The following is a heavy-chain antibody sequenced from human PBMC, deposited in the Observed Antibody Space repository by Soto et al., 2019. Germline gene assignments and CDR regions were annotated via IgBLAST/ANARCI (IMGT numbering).Heavy chain of an antibody. CDR3: ARDFTDSSGPTLGMGV. CDR1: GGSISSGGYY. J-gene: IGHJ6*02. CDR2: IYYSGST. D-gene: IGHD6-19*01. V-gene: IGHV4-31*03. Sequence: SETLSLTCTVSGGSISSGGYYWSWIRQHPGKGLEWIGYIYYSGSTYYNPSLKSRVTISVDTSKSQFSLKLSSVTAADTAVYYCARDFTDSSGPTLGMGVWGQGPTVTVSS.